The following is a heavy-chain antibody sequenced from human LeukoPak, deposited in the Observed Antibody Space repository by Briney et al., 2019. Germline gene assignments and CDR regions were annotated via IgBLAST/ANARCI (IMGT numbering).Heavy chain of an antibody. D-gene: IGHD5-24*01. CDR1: GSFIGIYS. V-gene: IGHV4-4*09. CDR3: ARHRAEMATITDEAFDI. CDR2: IYTTGRT. J-gene: IGHJ3*02. Sequence: PSDTLSLTCTVSGSFIGIYSCSWIRQPPGKGLEWVGYIYTTGRTHHNPPLKSRVPMSLDTSKNHFSLMLSSVNAADTAVFYCARHRAEMATITDEAFDIWGQGTMVTVSS.